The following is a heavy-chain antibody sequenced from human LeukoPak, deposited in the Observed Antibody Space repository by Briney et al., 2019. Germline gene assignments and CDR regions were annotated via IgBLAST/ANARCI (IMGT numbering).Heavy chain of an antibody. D-gene: IGHD1-26*01. CDR3: ATGTPGVGCFDS. J-gene: IGHJ4*02. CDR2: FDPEDGET. CDR1: GYTLTELS. Sequence: ASVNVSCKVSGYTLTELSMHWVRQAPGKGREWMGGFDPEDGETIYAHTFQGRVTMTEHTSTDTAYMELSSLSSADTDVYSCATGTPGVGCFDSWGQGTLVTVSS. V-gene: IGHV1-24*01.